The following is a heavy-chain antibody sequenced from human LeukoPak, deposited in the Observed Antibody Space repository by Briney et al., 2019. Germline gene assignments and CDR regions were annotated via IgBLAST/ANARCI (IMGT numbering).Heavy chain of an antibody. CDR2: ISGSGGST. CDR3: AKMVRIAVAGNGPIDY. J-gene: IGHJ4*02. D-gene: IGHD6-19*01. Sequence: GGSLRLSCAAAGFTVSSYAMSWVRQAPGKGLEWVAAISGSGGSTSYADSVKGRFTISRDNSKNTLYLQMNSLRDEDTAVYYCAKMVRIAVAGNGPIDYWGQGTLVTVSS. CDR1: GFTVSSYA. V-gene: IGHV3-23*01.